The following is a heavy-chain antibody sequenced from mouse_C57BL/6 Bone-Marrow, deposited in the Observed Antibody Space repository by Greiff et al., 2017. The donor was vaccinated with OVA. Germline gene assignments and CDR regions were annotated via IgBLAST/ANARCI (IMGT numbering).Heavy chain of an antibody. D-gene: IGHD2-5*01. Sequence: EVKLMESGGGLVKPGGSLKLSCAASGFTFSSYAMSWVRQTPEKRLEWVATISDGGSYTYYPDNVKGRFTISRDNAKNNLYLQMSHLKSEDTAMYYCARHSNYGFDYWGQGTTLTVSS. CDR1: GFTFSSYA. V-gene: IGHV5-4*03. CDR3: ARHSNYGFDY. CDR2: ISDGGSYT. J-gene: IGHJ2*01.